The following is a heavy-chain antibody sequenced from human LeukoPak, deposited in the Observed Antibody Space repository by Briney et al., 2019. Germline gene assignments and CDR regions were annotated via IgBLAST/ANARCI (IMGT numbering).Heavy chain of an antibody. V-gene: IGHV3-7*01. J-gene: IGHJ5*02. CDR3: ARECCSSTSCYISNWFDP. D-gene: IGHD2-2*02. CDR2: IKQDGSEK. CDR1: GFTFSSYW. Sequence: GGSLRLSCAASGFTFSSYWMSWVRQAPGKGLEWVANIKQDGSEKYYVDSVKGRFTISRDNAKNSLYLQMNSLRAEDTAVYYCARECCSSTSCYISNWFDPWGQGTLVTVSS.